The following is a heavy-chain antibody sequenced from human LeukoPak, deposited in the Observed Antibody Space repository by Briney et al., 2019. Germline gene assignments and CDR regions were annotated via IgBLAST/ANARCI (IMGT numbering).Heavy chain of an antibody. Sequence: PSETLSLTCTVSGGSINSYYWSWIRQPPGKGLEWIGYIYYSGSTNYNPSLKSRVTISVDTSKNQFSLKLSSVTAADTAVYYCASWGLRRQREQLVRYYYYYMDAWGKGTTVTVSS. CDR2: IYYSGST. CDR1: GGSINSYY. V-gene: IGHV4-59*12. CDR3: ASWGLRRQREQLVRYYYYYMDA. J-gene: IGHJ6*03. D-gene: IGHD6-6*01.